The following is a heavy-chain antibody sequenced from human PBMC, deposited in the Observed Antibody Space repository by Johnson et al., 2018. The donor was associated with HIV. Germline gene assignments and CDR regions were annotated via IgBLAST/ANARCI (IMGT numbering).Heavy chain of an antibody. J-gene: IGHJ3*02. CDR3: ARDRWPLVWFALDAFDI. CDR1: GFTFDDYA. CDR2: INSDGSST. Sequence: VQLVESGGGLVQPGRSLRLSCAASGFTFDDYAMHWVRQAPGKGLVWVSRINSDGSSTSYADSVKGRFTISRDNAKNTLYLQMNSLRAEDTALYYCARDRWPLVWFALDAFDIWSQGTMVTVSS. V-gene: IGHV3-74*01. D-gene: IGHD3-3*01.